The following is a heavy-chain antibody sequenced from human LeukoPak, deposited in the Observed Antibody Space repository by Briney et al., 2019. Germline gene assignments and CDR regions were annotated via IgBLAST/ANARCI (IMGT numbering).Heavy chain of an antibody. CDR1: GFTVSSNY. J-gene: IGHJ3*02. Sequence: GSLRLSCAASGFTVSSNYMSWVRQAPGKGLEWVSIIYSGGSTFYADSVKGRFTISRDNSKNTLYLQMNSLRAEDTAVYYCARLTIFGVVTRRSAFDIWGQGTMVTVSS. CDR2: IYSGGST. D-gene: IGHD3-3*01. V-gene: IGHV3-53*01. CDR3: ARLTIFGVVTRRSAFDI.